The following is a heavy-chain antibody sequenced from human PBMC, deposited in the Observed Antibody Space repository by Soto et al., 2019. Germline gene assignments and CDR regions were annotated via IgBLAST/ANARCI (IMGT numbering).Heavy chain of an antibody. CDR1: GFTFTSSA. V-gene: IGHV1-58*02. D-gene: IGHD3-9*01. CDR3: ARGDWFGNWLDP. CDR2: IVVGSGNT. J-gene: IGHJ5*02. Sequence: SVKVSCKASGFTFTSSAMQWVRQARGQRLEWIGWIVVGSGNTNYAQKFQERVTITRDMSTSTAYMELSSLRSEDTAVYYCARGDWFGNWLDPWGQGTLVTVSS.